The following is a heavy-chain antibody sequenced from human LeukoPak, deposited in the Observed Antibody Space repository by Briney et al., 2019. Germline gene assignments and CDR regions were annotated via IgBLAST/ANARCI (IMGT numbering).Heavy chain of an antibody. J-gene: IGHJ5*02. D-gene: IGHD2-2*01. CDR1: GFTFSDFY. V-gene: IGHV3-11*01. CDR3: AAGRSVTYCSGTNCYDPWFDP. CDR2: ISYGGHTI. Sequence: PGGSLRLSCAASGFTFSDFYMSWIRQAPGKGLEWLSYISYGGHTIYYADSVRGRFTISRDDAKKPLYLKMNNLRDEDTAVYFCAAGRSVTYCSGTNCYDPWFDPWGQGTLVTVSS.